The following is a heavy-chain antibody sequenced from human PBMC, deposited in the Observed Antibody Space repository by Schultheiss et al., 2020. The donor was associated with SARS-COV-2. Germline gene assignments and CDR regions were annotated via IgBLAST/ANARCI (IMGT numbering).Heavy chain of an antibody. J-gene: IGHJ4*02. CDR1: GGSISSGGYY. V-gene: IGHV4-31*11. Sequence: SETLSLTCAVSGGSISSGGYYWSWIRQHPGKGLEWIGYIYYSGSTYYNPSLKSRVTISIDTSKNQFSLKLSSVTAADTAVYYCARPYGSGSYYNAPFDYWGQGTLVTVSS. CDR3: ARPYGSGSYYNAPFDY. CDR2: IYYSGST. D-gene: IGHD3-10*01.